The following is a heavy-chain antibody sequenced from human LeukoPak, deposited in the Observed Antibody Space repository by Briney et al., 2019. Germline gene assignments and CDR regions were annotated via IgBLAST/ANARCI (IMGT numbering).Heavy chain of an antibody. CDR1: GYTFTGYY. Sequence: ASVKVSCKASGYTFTGYYMHWVRQAPGQGLEWMGWINTNTGNPTYAQGFTGRFVFSLDTSVSTAYLQISSLKAEDTAVYYCASLGGYGDYAVFDYWGQGTLVTVSS. D-gene: IGHD4-17*01. CDR3: ASLGGYGDYAVFDY. J-gene: IGHJ4*02. V-gene: IGHV7-4-1*02. CDR2: INTNTGNP.